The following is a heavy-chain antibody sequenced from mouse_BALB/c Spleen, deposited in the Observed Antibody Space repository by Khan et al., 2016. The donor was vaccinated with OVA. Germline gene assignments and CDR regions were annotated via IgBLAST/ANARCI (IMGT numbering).Heavy chain of an antibody. V-gene: IGHV1-87*01. D-gene: IGHD2-14*01. CDR2: IYPGDGDT. CDR1: GYTFTSYW. J-gene: IGHJ2*01. Sequence: QVQLQQSGAELARPGASVKLSCKSSGYTFTSYWMQWIKQRPGQGLEWIGTIYPGDGDTRYTQKFKDKATLTADKSSNTAYMQRSNLASEDSAVYYCASYRYDYFDYWGQGTTLTVSS. CDR3: ASYRYDYFDY.